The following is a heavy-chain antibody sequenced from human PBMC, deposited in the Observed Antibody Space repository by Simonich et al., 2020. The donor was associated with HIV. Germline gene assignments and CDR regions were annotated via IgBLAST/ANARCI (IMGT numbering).Heavy chain of an antibody. J-gene: IGHJ4*02. D-gene: IGHD6-13*01. CDR2: INHSGST. CDR3: AREKGSSYDY. CDR1: GGSFSGYY. Sequence: QVQLQQWGAGVLKPSETLSLTCAVYGGSFSGYYWSWIRQPAGKGLEWIGEINHSGSTKYKASRKSRVTISVDTSKNQFSLKLTSVTAADTAVYYCAREKGSSYDYCGQGTLVTVSS. V-gene: IGHV4-34*02.